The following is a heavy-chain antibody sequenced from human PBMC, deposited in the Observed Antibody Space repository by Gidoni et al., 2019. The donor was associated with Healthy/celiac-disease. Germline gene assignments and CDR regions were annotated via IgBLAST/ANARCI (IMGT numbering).Heavy chain of an antibody. Sequence: QVQLQQWGAGLLKPSETLSLTCAVYGGSFSGYYWSWIRQPPGKGLEWIGEINHSGSTNYNPSLKSRVTISVDTSKNQFSLKLSSVTAADTAVYYCARLSRGSYYGYYYYYGMDVWGQGTTVTVSS. V-gene: IGHV4-34*01. D-gene: IGHD1-26*01. CDR1: GGSFSGYY. CDR2: INHSGST. J-gene: IGHJ6*02. CDR3: ARLSRGSYYGYYYYYGMDV.